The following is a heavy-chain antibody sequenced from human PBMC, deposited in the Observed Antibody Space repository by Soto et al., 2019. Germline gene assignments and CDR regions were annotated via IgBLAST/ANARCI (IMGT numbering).Heavy chain of an antibody. D-gene: IGHD6-19*01. V-gene: IGHV3-53*01. CDR1: GFTVSSNY. Sequence: QSGGSLRLSCAASGFTVSSNYMSWVRQAPGKGLEWVSVIYSGGSTYYADSVKGRFTISRDNSKNTLYLQMNSLRAEDTAVYYCARDQRIAVACTPYYYYYGMDVWGQGPTVTVSS. CDR2: IYSGGST. J-gene: IGHJ6*02. CDR3: ARDQRIAVACTPYYYYYGMDV.